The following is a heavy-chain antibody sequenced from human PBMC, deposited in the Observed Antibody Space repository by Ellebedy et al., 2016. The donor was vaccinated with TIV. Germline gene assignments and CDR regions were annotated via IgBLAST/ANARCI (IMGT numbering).Heavy chain of an antibody. CDR2: INPSGGRT. Sequence: AASVKVSCKASGYTFTSYYMHWVRQAPGQGLEWMGIINPSGGRTSYAQKLQGRVTMTRDTSTSTVYMELSSLRSEDTAVYYCARDDYGDSIHYWGQGTLVTVSS. CDR1: GYTFTSYY. V-gene: IGHV1-46*04. J-gene: IGHJ4*02. D-gene: IGHD4-17*01. CDR3: ARDDYGDSIHY.